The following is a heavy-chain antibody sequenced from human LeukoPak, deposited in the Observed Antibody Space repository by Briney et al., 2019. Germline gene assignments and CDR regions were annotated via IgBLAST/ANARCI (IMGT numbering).Heavy chain of an antibody. V-gene: IGHV3-7*03. CDR2: IKQDGSEK. CDR1: GFTFSNYW. J-gene: IGHJ6*02. CDR3: VRAMDV. Sequence: GGSLRLSCAASGFTFSNYWINWVRQAPGKGLEWVANIKQDGSEKYYVDSVKGRFTISRDNAKSSLYLQMNSLRAEDTAVYYCVRAMDVWGQGTTVTVSS.